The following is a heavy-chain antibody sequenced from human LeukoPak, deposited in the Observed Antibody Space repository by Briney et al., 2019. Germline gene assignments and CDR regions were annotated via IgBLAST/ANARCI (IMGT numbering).Heavy chain of an antibody. V-gene: IGHV4-34*01. J-gene: IGHJ4*02. D-gene: IGHD2-21*01. CDR2: INHSGST. Sequence: SETLSLTCAVCGGSFSGYYWSWIRQPPGKGLEWIGDINHSGSTNYNPSLKSRVTISVDTSQNQFSLKLSSVTAADTAVYYCARAGPPNCGGDCYYDYWGQGTLVTVSS. CDR1: GGSFSGYY. CDR3: ARAGPPNCGGDCYYDY.